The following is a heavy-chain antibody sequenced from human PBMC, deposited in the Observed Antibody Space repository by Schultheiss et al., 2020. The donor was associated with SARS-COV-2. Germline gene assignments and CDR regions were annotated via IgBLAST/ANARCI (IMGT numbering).Heavy chain of an antibody. CDR3: ARPNSRRYGDYGVDY. CDR1: GYSFTSYW. J-gene: IGHJ4*02. D-gene: IGHD4-17*01. CDR2: IDPSDSYT. Sequence: GGSLRLSCKGSGYSFTSYWISWVRQMPGKGLEWMGRIDPSDSYTNYSPSFQGLVTISGDKSISTAYLQWSSLKASDTAIYYCARPNSRRYGDYGVDYWGQGTLVTVSS. V-gene: IGHV5-10-1*01.